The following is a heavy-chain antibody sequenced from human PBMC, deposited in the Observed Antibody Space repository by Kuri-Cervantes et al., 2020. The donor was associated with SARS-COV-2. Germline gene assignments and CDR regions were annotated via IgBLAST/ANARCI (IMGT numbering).Heavy chain of an antibody. J-gene: IGHJ5*02. D-gene: IGHD3-3*01. CDR2: INPNSGGT. CDR3: ARGRQVRLRFLEWLFEWFDP. Sequence: ASVKVSCKASGYTFTGYYMHWVRQAPGQGLEWMGWINPNSGGTNYAQKFQGRVTMTRDTSISTAYMELSRLRSDDTAVYYCARGRQVRLRFLEWLFEWFDPWGQGTLVTVSP. V-gene: IGHV1-2*02. CDR1: GYTFTGYY.